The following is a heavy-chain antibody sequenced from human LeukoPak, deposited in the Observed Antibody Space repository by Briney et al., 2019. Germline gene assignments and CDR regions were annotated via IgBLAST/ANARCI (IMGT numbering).Heavy chain of an antibody. CDR2: MNPNSGST. CDR1: GYTFTSYD. J-gene: IGHJ6*02. Sequence: ASVKVSCKASGYTFTSYDINWVRQATGQGLEWMGWMNPNSGSTSYAQKFQGRVTMTRDTSTSTVYMELSSLRSEDTAVYYCARDGSGSYPIRYYYYGMDVWGQGTTVTVSS. CDR3: ARDGSGSYPIRYYYYGMDV. D-gene: IGHD3-10*01. V-gene: IGHV1-8*01.